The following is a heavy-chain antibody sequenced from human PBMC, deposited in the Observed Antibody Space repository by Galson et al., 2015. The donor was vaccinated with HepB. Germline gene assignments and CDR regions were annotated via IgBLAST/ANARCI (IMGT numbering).Heavy chain of an antibody. D-gene: IGHD4-17*01. Sequence: SVKVSCKASGYTFTSYGISWVRQAPGQGLEWMGWISAYNGNTNYAQKLQGRVTMTTDTSTSTAYMELSSLRSEDTAVYYCARDRAGDYQAEETPYFDYWGQGTLVTVSS. CDR3: ARDRAGDYQAEETPYFDY. V-gene: IGHV1-18*04. CDR1: GYTFTSYG. CDR2: ISAYNGNT. J-gene: IGHJ4*02.